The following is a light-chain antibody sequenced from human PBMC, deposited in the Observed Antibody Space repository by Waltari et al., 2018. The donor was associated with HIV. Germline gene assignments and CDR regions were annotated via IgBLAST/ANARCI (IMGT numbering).Light chain of an antibody. CDR3: RTWGPGIGV. J-gene: IGLJ3*02. CDR1: PGHSTSA. V-gene: IGLV4-69*01. CDR2: VTCDGRH. Sequence: QLVLTQSPSASASLRASVKLTCPLRPGHSTSAIAWPQQQPEKGTRYMMKVTCDGRHTKGDGIPERFLGSSSGAYRYLTIASRYSEDEAVYHWRTWGPGIGVFGRGTQLTVL.